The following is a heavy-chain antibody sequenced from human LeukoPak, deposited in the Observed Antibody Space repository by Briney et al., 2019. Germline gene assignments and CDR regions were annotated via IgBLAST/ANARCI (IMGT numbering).Heavy chain of an antibody. CDR2: MGGGIDDI. D-gene: IGHD3-3*01. V-gene: IGHV3-23*01. J-gene: IGHJ3*02. CDR3: AKDAFSYNGVYDALDI. CDR1: RFTFREYA. Sequence: GGSLRLSCAASRFTFREYAMSWVRQAPWKRLEWVSTMGGGIDDIGYADAVKGRFTISRDNSKDTLYLQMNSLKVEDTALYYCAKDAFSYNGVYDALDIWGQGTMVTVSS.